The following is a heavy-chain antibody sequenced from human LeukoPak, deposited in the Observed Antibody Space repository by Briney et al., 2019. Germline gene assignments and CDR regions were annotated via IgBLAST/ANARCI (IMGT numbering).Heavy chain of an antibody. Sequence: GRSLRLSCAASGFTFSSYGMHWVRQAPGKGLEWVAVISYDGRNKYYADSVKGRFTISRDNSKNTLYLQTNSLRAEDTAVYYCAKVRAIYYYYYGMDVWGQGTTVTVSS. CDR2: ISYDGRNK. V-gene: IGHV3-30*18. J-gene: IGHJ6*02. CDR1: GFTFSSYG. CDR3: AKVRAIYYYYYGMDV.